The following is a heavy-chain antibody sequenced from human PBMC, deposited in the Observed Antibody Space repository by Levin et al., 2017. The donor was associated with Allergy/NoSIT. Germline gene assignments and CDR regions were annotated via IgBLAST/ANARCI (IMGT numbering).Heavy chain of an antibody. D-gene: IGHD2-15*01. Sequence: SCAASGFTFSNYGMHWVRQAPGKGLDWVAVISHDGSNKYYADSVKGRFTISRDNSKNTLYLQTNSLRADDTAVYYCAKGVFYCSGGSCTDYGMDVWGQGTTVTVSS. J-gene: IGHJ6*02. V-gene: IGHV3-30*18. CDR3: AKGVFYCSGGSCTDYGMDV. CDR1: GFTFSNYG. CDR2: ISHDGSNK.